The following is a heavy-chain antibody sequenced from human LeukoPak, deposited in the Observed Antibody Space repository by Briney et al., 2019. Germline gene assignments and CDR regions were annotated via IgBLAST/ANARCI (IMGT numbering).Heavy chain of an antibody. D-gene: IGHD6-13*01. Sequence: PSGTLSLTCAVSGGSISSSNWWSWVRQPPGKGLEWIGEIYHSGSTNYNPSLKSRVTISVDKSKNQFSLKLSSVTAADTAVYYCARHRIAAAVGYYYYGMDVWGQGTTVTVSS. J-gene: IGHJ6*02. CDR2: IYHSGST. V-gene: IGHV4-4*02. CDR3: ARHRIAAAVGYYYYGMDV. CDR1: GGSISSSNW.